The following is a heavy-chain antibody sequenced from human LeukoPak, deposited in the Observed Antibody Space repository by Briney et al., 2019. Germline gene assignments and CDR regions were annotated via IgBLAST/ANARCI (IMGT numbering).Heavy chain of an antibody. Sequence: GGSLRLSCAVSGLTFSNYWMHWVRQAPGKGLVWVSRISNDGTSTSYADSVKGRFTISRDNAKNTLYLQMNSLRGEDTAVYYCARDGITIFGVVTAIDYWGQGTLVTVSS. CDR2: ISNDGTST. CDR3: ARDGITIFGVVTAIDY. V-gene: IGHV3-74*01. J-gene: IGHJ4*02. CDR1: GLTFSNYW. D-gene: IGHD3-3*01.